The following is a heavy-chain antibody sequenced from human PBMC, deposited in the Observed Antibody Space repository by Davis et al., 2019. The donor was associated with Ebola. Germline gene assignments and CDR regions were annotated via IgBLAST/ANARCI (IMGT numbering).Heavy chain of an antibody. CDR1: GYTFTSYA. J-gene: IGHJ4*02. CDR3: AREIVYDFWSGQASDY. V-gene: IGHV1-3*01. Sequence: AASVKVSCKASGYTFTSYAMHWVRRAPGQRLEWMGWINAGNGNTKYSQKFQGRVTITRDTSASTAYMELSSLRSEDTAVYYCAREIVYDFWSGQASDYWGQGTLVTVSS. CDR2: INAGNGNT. D-gene: IGHD3-3*01.